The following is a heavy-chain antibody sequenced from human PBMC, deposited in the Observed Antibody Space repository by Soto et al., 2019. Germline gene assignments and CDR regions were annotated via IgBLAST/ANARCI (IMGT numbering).Heavy chain of an antibody. V-gene: IGHV3-21*01. CDR1: GFTFSSYN. CDR3: ARGGRISRDNWFGP. J-gene: IGHJ5*02. Sequence: EVQLVESGGGLVKPGGSLRLSCAASGFTFSSYNMNWARQAPGKGLEWVASMSSSGSFIYYADPLKGRFTISRDNVENSLYLQMNSLKVDDTAVYYCARGGRISRDNWFGPWGQGTLVIVSS. CDR2: MSSSGSFI.